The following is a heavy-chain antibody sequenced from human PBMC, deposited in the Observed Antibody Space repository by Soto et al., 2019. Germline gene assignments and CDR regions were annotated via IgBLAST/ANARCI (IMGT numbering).Heavy chain of an antibody. Sequence: QVQLVQSGAEVKKPGSSVRVSCKASGGTLNSYTISWVRQAPGQGLEWMGRIISVIAIVNYARGFQGRVTFTADKSTGTTYMDLNGLRSEDTAVYYCAHECSGGSCAPFNFDYWGQGTPVTVSS. CDR2: IISVIAIV. D-gene: IGHD2-15*01. CDR1: GGTLNSYT. J-gene: IGHJ4*02. V-gene: IGHV1-69*02. CDR3: AHECSGGSCAPFNFDY.